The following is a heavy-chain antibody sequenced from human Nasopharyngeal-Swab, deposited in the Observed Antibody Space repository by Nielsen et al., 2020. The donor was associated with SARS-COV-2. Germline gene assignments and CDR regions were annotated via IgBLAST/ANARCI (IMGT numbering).Heavy chain of an antibody. CDR1: GFTFSRYD. D-gene: IGHD3-3*01. CDR3: ARVSGDFLSFMDV. J-gene: IGHJ6*03. CDR2: IGAAGDT. V-gene: IGHV3-13*01. Sequence: GESLKISCAASGFTFSRYDMYWVRQATGKGLECVSGIGAAGDTYYSESVKGRFTISRENAKNSLYLQMNTLRAEDTAVYYCARVSGDFLSFMDVWGKGTTVTVSS.